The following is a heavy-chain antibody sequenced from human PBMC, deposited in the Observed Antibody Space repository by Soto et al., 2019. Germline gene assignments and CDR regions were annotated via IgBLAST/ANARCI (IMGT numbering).Heavy chain of an antibody. Sequence: EVQLVESGGGLVKPGGSLRLSCAASGFTFSSYSMNWVRQAPGKGLEWVSSISSSSSYIYYADSVKGRFTISRDNAKNSLDLQMNSLRTEDTAVYYCARGEYCSSTSCYHYTTFDYWGQGTPVTVSS. CDR3: ARGEYCSSTSCYHYTTFDY. CDR1: GFTFSSYS. V-gene: IGHV3-21*04. J-gene: IGHJ4*02. CDR2: ISSSSSYI. D-gene: IGHD2-2*01.